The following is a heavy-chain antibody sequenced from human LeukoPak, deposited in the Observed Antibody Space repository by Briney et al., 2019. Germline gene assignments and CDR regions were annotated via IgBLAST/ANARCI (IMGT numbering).Heavy chain of an antibody. V-gene: IGHV3-30*03. CDR3: ARGTHYYDSSGYWGAFDI. CDR1: GFTFSSND. D-gene: IGHD3-22*01. CDR2: ISYDGGNK. Sequence: GGSLRLSCAASGFTFSSNDIHWVRQAPGKGLEWVVVISYDGGNKYYADSVKGRFAISRDNSKNTLYLQMNSLRAEDTAVYYCARGTHYYDSSGYWGAFDIWGQGTMVTVSS. J-gene: IGHJ3*02.